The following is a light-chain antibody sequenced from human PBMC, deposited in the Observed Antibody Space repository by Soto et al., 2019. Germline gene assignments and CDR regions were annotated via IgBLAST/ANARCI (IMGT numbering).Light chain of an antibody. CDR2: AAS. CDR3: QKYNTAPWT. J-gene: IGKJ1*01. Sequence: DIPMTQSPSSLSASVGDRVIITCRASQDISNYLAWYQQKPGKVPKLLVYAASTLQSGVPSRFSGSGSGTDFTLTISSLQPEDVATYYCQKYNTAPWTFGQGTKVEIK. V-gene: IGKV1-27*01. CDR1: QDISNY.